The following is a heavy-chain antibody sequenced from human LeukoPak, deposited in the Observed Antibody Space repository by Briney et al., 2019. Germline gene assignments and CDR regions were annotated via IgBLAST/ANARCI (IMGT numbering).Heavy chain of an antibody. CDR1: GGSFSGYY. J-gene: IGHJ6*03. Sequence: SETLSLTCAVYGGSFSGYYWSWIRQPPGKGLEWIGEINHSGSTNYNPSLKSRVTISVDTSKNQFSLKLSSVTAADTAVYYCARRVYYDISTWGSRCYYYYMDVWGKGTTVTISS. V-gene: IGHV4-34*01. CDR2: INHSGST. CDR3: ARRVYYDISTWGSRCYYYYMDV. D-gene: IGHD3-9*01.